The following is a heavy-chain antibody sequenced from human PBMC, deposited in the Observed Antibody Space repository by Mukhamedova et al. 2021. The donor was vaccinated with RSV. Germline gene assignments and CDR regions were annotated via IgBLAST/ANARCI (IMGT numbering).Heavy chain of an antibody. D-gene: IGHD3-16*02. J-gene: IGHJ6*02. CDR3: ARKGHYVWGSYRFVNTRDGMDV. Sequence: YADSVKGRFTISRDNAKNSLYLQMNSLRAEDTAVYYCARKGHYVWGSYRFVNTRDGMDVWGQGTTVTVSS. V-gene: IGHV3-21*01.